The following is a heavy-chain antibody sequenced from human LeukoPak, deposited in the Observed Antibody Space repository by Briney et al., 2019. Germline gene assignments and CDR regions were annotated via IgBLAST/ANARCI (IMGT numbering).Heavy chain of an antibody. Sequence: AASVKVSCKASGGTFSSHAISWVRQAPGQGLEWMGGIIPIFGTVDYAQKFQGRVTITADESTNTAHMELSSLRSEDTAVYYCAREEYCSSTSCSNYWGQGTLVTVSS. CDR1: GGTFSSHA. J-gene: IGHJ4*02. V-gene: IGHV1-69*01. D-gene: IGHD2-2*01. CDR2: IIPIFGTV. CDR3: AREEYCSSTSCSNY.